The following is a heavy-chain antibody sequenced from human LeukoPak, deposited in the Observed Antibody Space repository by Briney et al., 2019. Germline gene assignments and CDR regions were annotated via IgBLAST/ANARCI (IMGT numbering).Heavy chain of an antibody. J-gene: IGHJ6*03. CDR2: ISTSGST. V-gene: IGHV4-4*09. CDR1: GGSISSYY. CDR3: SRRTRGTYGADYYYSYYMDV. Sequence: SETLSLNCSVSGGSISSYYWCWIRQPPGQGLEWIGYISTSGSTNYSPSLESRVTISVDGSKNQLSLKLRSVTAADTAVYYCSRRTRGTYGADYYYSYYMDVWGKGTPVTVSS. D-gene: IGHD4-17*01.